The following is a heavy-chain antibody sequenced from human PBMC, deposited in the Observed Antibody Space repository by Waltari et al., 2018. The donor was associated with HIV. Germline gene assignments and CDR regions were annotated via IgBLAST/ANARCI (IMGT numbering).Heavy chain of an antibody. V-gene: IGHV1-2*06. CDR2: LPRFTGSM. CDR3: ARVRVAHFDNHRRIFLNYYPDV. J-gene: IGHJ4*02. Sequence: EQSEPEMRGPGAAVKLSCKTSGYDFKKRHFVDWVRKAPGQGLEWSGPLPRFTGSMNYAPRLRSLIFLPTDTTTTTAVMELKGLQPDDTAVYFCARVRVAHFDNHRRIFLNYYPDVWGQGTLVTVSS. CDR1: GYDFKKRHF. D-gene: IGHD3-3*02.